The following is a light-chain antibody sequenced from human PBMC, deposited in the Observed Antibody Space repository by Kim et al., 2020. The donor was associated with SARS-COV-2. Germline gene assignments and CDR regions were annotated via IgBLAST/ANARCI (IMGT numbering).Light chain of an antibody. CDR1: SGAVVSYYL. Sequence: QSLPISRTGTSGAVVSYYLVSWYQQHPGKVPTLMIYEVSKRPSGVSDLFSGSKSGNTASLTISGLQAEDEADYYCCSYAGSSTLFGGGTQLTVL. J-gene: IGLJ2*01. V-gene: IGLV2-23*02. CDR3: CSYAGSSTL. CDR2: EVS.